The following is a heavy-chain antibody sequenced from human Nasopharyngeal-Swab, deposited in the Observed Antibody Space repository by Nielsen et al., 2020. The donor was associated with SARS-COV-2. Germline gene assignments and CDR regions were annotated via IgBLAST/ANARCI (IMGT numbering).Heavy chain of an antibody. V-gene: IGHV4-61*01. Sequence: SETLSLTCIVSGGSVSSGSYYWSWIRQPPGKGLEWIGYIYYSGSTNYNPSLKSRVTISVDTSKNQFSLKLSSVTAADTAVYYCARDPLVPAASDAFDIWGQGTMVTVSS. J-gene: IGHJ3*02. CDR3: ARDPLVPAASDAFDI. CDR1: GGSVSSGSYY. D-gene: IGHD2-2*01. CDR2: IYYSGST.